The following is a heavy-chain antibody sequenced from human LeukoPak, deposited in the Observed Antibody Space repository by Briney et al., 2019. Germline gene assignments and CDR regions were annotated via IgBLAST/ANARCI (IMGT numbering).Heavy chain of an antibody. D-gene: IGHD3-3*01. V-gene: IGHV3-74*01. CDR1: GFTFSSYW. J-gene: IGHJ4*02. Sequence: GGSLGLSCAASGFTFSSYWMHWVRQAPGKGLVWVSRINSDGSSTSYADSVKGRFTISRDNAKNTLYLQMNSLRAEDTVVYYCARVYDFWSGYYPFDYWGQGTLVTVSS. CDR3: ARVYDFWSGYYPFDY. CDR2: INSDGSST.